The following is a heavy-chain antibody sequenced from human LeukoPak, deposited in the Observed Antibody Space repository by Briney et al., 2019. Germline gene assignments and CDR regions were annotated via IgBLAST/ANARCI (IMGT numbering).Heavy chain of an antibody. CDR1: GFTFSSYS. V-gene: IGHV3-21*01. J-gene: IGHJ4*02. D-gene: IGHD2-8*01. CDR2: ISSSSSYI. CDR3: AREGQKWFPPFDL. Sequence: PGGSLRLSCAASGFTFSSYSMNWVRQAPGKGLEWVSSISSSSSYIYYADSVKGRFTISRDNAKNSLYLQMNSLRAEDTAVYYCAREGQKWFPPFDLWGQGTLVTVSS.